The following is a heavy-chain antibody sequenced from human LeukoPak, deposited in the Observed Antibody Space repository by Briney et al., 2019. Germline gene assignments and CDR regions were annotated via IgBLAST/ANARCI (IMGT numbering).Heavy chain of an antibody. V-gene: IGHV3-21*01. CDR3: ARRWTIGSSPFDY. J-gene: IGHJ4*02. Sequence: GGSLRLSCAASGFTFSSYSMNWVRQAPGKGLEWVSSISSSSSYIYYADSVKGRFTISRDNAKNSLYLQMNSLRAEDTAVYYCARRWTIGSSPFDYWGQGTLVTVSS. D-gene: IGHD6-6*01. CDR2: ISSSSSYI. CDR1: GFTFSSYS.